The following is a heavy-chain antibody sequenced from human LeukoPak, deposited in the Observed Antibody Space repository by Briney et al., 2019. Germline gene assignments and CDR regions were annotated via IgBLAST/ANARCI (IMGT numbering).Heavy chain of an antibody. D-gene: IGHD6-13*01. CDR1: GGSISSSSYY. CDR3: VDLAAAGRENWYFDL. Sequence: SETLSLTCTVSGGSISSSSYYWGWIRQPPGKGLERIGSIYYSGSTYYNPSLKSRVTISVDTSKKQFSLKLRSVTAADTAVYYCVDLAAAGRENWYFDLWGRGTPVTVSS. V-gene: IGHV4-39*01. CDR2: IYYSGST. J-gene: IGHJ2*01.